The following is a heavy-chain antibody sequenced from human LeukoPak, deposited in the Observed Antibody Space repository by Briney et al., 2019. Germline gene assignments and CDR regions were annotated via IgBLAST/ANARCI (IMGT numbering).Heavy chain of an antibody. CDR1: GGSISSRPYS. Sequence: SETLSLTCTVSGGSISSRPYSWGWIRQPPGKRLEWIGTFHYYGTTYYNPCLESPVTISVDTSKNQFSLNLRSVTAADTAAYYSIPPPTGLPNWSDPGGQGTLVPVSS. CDR3: IPPPTGLPNWSDP. J-gene: IGHJ5*02. V-gene: IGHV4-39*01. D-gene: IGHD7-27*01. CDR2: FHYYGTT.